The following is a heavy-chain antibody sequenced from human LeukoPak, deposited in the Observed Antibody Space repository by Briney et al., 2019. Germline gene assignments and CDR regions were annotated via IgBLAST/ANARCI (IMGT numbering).Heavy chain of an antibody. V-gene: IGHV3-15*01. D-gene: IGHD3-3*01. Sequence: PGGSLRLSCAASGFTFDDYGMSWVRQAPGKGLEWVGRIKSKTDGGTTDYAAPVKGRFTISRDDSKNTLYLQMNSLKTEDTAVYYCTTGGYDFWSGYYTYWGQGTLVTVSS. J-gene: IGHJ4*02. CDR1: GFTFDDYG. CDR2: IKSKTDGGTT. CDR3: TTGGYDFWSGYYTY.